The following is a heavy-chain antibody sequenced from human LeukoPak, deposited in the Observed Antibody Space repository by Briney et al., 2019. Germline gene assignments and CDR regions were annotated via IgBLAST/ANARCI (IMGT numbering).Heavy chain of an antibody. CDR3: ARAKGRSPLFDY. Sequence: SQTLALTCAISGDSVSSNSAAWNWIRQSPSRGLEWLGRTYYRSKWYNDYAVSVKGRIAINPDTSKNQFSLQLNSVTPEDTAVYYCARAKGRSPLFDYWGQGTLVTVSS. CDR1: GDSVSSNSAA. D-gene: IGHD6-13*01. CDR2: TYYRSKWYN. J-gene: IGHJ4*02. V-gene: IGHV6-1*01.